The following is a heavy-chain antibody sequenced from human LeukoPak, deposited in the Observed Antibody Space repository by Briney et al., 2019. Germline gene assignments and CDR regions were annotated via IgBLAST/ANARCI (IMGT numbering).Heavy chain of an antibody. CDR3: AKDQLTMVRDQAVPGDY. V-gene: IGHV3-23*01. Sequence: PGGSLRLSCAASAFTFSNYAMSWVRQAPGKGLEWVSSISGSGDSTYYADSVKGRFTISRDNSKNTLYLQMNSLRAEDTAVYYCAKDQLTMVRDQAVPGDYWGQGTLVTVSS. D-gene: IGHD3-10*01. CDR2: ISGSGDST. CDR1: AFTFSNYA. J-gene: IGHJ4*02.